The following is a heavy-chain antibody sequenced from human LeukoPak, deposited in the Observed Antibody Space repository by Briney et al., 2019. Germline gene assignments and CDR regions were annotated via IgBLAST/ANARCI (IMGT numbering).Heavy chain of an antibody. CDR1: GGSISSGSYY. CDR2: IYYSGST. J-gene: IGHJ4*02. D-gene: IGHD6-13*01. CDR3: ARLDTAGYSSSWYGEGPFDY. Sequence: SETLSLTCTVSGGSISSGSYYWSWIRQPAGKGLEWIGYIYYSGSTNYNPSLKSRVTTSVDTSKNQFSLKLSSVTAADTAVYYCARLDTAGYSSSWYGEGPFDYWGQGTLVTVSS. V-gene: IGHV4-61*10.